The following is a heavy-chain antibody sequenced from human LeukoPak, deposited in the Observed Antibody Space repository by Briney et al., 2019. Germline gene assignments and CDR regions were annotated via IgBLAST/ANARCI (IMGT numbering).Heavy chain of an antibody. CDR2: INHSGST. CDR3: ARLGQRSMRFGET. J-gene: IGHJ5*02. CDR1: GGSFSGYY. D-gene: IGHD3-10*01. V-gene: IGHV4-34*01. Sequence: PSETLSLTCAVYGGSFSGYYWSWIRQPPGKGLEWVGEINHSGSTNYNPSLKSRVTISVDTSKNQFSLKLSSVTAADTAVYYCARLGQRSMRFGETWGQGTLVTVSS.